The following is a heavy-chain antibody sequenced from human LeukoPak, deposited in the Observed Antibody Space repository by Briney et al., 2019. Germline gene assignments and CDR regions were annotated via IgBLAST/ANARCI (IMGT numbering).Heavy chain of an antibody. CDR3: ARRMWSHFAFDI. D-gene: IGHD2-21*01. V-gene: IGHV4-34*01. Sequence: SETLCLTCAVYGLSFSGYYWSCIRQAPGKGLEWVGEIKHSGSTNYNPSLKNRVTISIAPYKNQFSLKLSSVTAADTAVYYCARRMWSHFAFDIWGLGTMVTVSS. J-gene: IGHJ3*02. CDR2: IKHSGST. CDR1: GLSFSGYY.